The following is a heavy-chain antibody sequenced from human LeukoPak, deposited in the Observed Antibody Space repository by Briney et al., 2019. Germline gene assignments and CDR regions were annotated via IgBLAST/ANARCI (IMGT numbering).Heavy chain of an antibody. D-gene: IGHD3-16*02. Sequence: GGSLRPSCAASGFTFSRHWMSWVRQAPGKGLEWVANIKEDGSEKHYVDSVKGRFIISRDNAKNSLYLQMNSLRAEDTAVYYCARVYYDYIWGSYRPNFFDPWGQGTLVTVSS. CDR2: IKEDGSEK. J-gene: IGHJ5*02. V-gene: IGHV3-7*01. CDR3: ARVYYDYIWGSYRPNFFDP. CDR1: GFTFSRHW.